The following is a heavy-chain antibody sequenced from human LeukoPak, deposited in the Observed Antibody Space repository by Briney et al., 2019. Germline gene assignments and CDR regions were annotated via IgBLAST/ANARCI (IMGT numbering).Heavy chain of an antibody. V-gene: IGHV3-30*18. D-gene: IGHD3-10*01. J-gene: IGHJ6*02. Sequence: PGGSLRLSCAASGFTFSSYGMHWVRQAPGKGLEWVAVISYDGSNKYYADSVKGRFTISRDNSKNTLYLQVNSLRAEDTAVYYCAKDMYGSGSLDVWGQGTTVTVSS. CDR3: AKDMYGSGSLDV. CDR2: ISYDGSNK. CDR1: GFTFSSYG.